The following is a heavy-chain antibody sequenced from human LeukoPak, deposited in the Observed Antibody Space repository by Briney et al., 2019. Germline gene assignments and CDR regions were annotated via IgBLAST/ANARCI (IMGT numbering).Heavy chain of an antibody. CDR3: ARAKWDLLRPTTPSFDY. CDR1: GFTFGGYW. D-gene: IGHD1-26*01. V-gene: IGHV3-7*04. J-gene: IGHJ4*02. Sequence: GGSLRLSCVTSGFTFGGYWMSWVRQAPGKGLQWVATIKPDGSEKFFVDSVKGRFTISRDNAKTSLYLQMDSLRPEDTAVYYCARAKWDLLRPTTPSFDYWGQGTLVTVSS. CDR2: IKPDGSEK.